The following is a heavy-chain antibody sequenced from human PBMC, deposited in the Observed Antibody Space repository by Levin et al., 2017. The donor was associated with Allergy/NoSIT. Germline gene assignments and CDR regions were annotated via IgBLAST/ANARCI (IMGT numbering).Heavy chain of an antibody. D-gene: IGHD3-22*01. Sequence: GESLKISCAASGFTFSTYAMTWVRQAPGKGLKWVSLISASGGATHYEDSVKGRFTISRDNSKNTLYLQISSLRGEDTAIYFCAKHSRDRSGYPYYYYHDGMDVWGQGTTVTVSS. CDR3: AKHSRDRSGYPYYYYHDGMDV. J-gene: IGHJ6*02. CDR1: GFTFSTYA. CDR2: ISASGGAT. V-gene: IGHV3-23*01.